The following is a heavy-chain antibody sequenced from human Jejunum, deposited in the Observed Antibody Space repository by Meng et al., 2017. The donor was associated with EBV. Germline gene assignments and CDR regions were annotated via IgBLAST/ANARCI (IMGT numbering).Heavy chain of an antibody. V-gene: IGHV4-61*08. CDR1: GGSVSSGGYY. CDR2: IYNSEST. D-gene: IGHD1-26*01. Sequence: VQLQEPGPGLVKPSETLSLTCTVSGGSVSSGGYYWSWIWQPPGKGLEWIGYIYNSESTNYKSSLKSRVTISADTSKNQFSLRLSSVTAADTAVYYCARDQNGSYFAYWGQGTLVTVSS. CDR3: ARDQNGSYFAY. J-gene: IGHJ4*02.